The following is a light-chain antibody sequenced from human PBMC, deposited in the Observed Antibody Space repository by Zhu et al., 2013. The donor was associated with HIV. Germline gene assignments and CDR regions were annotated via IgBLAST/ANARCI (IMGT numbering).Light chain of an antibody. V-gene: IGKV2-28*01. CDR2: LGS. CDR1: QSLLHRNGYNY. J-gene: IGKJ4*01. Sequence: IVLTQSPLSLPVTPGEPASISCRSSQSLLHRNGYNYLDWYLQKPGQSPQLLIYLGSNRASGVPDRFSGSGSGTDFTLKISRVEAEDVGVYYCMQSIQFPITVGGGTKVEIK. CDR3: MQSIQFPIT.